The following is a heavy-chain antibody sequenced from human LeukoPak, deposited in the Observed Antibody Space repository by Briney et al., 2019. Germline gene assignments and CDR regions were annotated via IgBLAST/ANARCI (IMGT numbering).Heavy chain of an antibody. D-gene: IGHD3/OR15-3a*01. V-gene: IGHV3-23*01. CDR1: GFTFRIYA. J-gene: IGHJ5*02. Sequence: GGSLRLSCAASGFTFRIYAMSWVRQAPGKGLEWVATISGGGDNTYYAASVKGRFTISRDNSKNTLYLQMNSLRAEDTAVYYCAKGTAYYSLGPWGQGTLATVSS. CDR2: ISGGGDNT. CDR3: AKGTAYYSLGP.